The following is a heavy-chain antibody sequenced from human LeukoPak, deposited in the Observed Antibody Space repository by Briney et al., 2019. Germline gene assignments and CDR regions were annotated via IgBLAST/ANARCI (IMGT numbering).Heavy chain of an antibody. J-gene: IGHJ6*03. CDR3: ASLPGYSSGWYGDYYYYMDV. Sequence: SETLSLTCAVYGGSFSGYYWSWIRQPPGKGLEWIGEMNHSGSTNYNPSLKSRVTISVDTSKNQFSLKLSSVTAADTAVYYCASLPGYSSGWYGDYYYYMDVWGKGTTVTISS. CDR1: GGSFSGYY. D-gene: IGHD6-19*01. V-gene: IGHV4-34*01. CDR2: MNHSGST.